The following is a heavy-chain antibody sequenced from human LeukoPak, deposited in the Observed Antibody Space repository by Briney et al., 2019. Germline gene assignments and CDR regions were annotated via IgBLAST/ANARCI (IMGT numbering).Heavy chain of an antibody. Sequence: ASVKVSCKASGYIFTSYGISWVRQAPGQGLEWMGWISAYNGKTNYAQKLQGRVTMTTDTSTGTAYMELGSLRSDDPAVYYCAREGGDGGMDVWGKGTTVTVSS. CDR2: ISAYNGKT. J-gene: IGHJ6*04. V-gene: IGHV1-18*04. D-gene: IGHD2-21*01. CDR3: AREGGDGGMDV. CDR1: GYIFTSYG.